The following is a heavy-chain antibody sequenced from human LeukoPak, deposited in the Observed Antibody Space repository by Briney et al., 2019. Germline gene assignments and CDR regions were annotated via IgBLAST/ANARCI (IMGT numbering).Heavy chain of an antibody. CDR1: GFTFSDYA. CDR2: MSYDGSNK. J-gene: IGHJ6*02. D-gene: IGHD6-19*01. Sequence: GGSLRLSCAASGFTFSDYAMHWVRQAPGKGLEWVAVMSYDGSNKYYADSVKGRFTISRDNSKNTLYVQMGSLRVEDTAVYYCARDFQWLRAMDVWGQGTTVTVSS. V-gene: IGHV3-30-3*01. CDR3: ARDFQWLRAMDV.